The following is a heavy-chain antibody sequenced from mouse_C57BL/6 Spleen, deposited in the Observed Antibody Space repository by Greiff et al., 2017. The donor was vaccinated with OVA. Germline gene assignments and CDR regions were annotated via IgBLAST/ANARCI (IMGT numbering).Heavy chain of an antibody. D-gene: IGHD2-1*01. Sequence: QFQLQHSGPELVRPGASVTLSCKASGSTFTAYEMHWVNQTPVHGLDWIGAIDPETGGTAYNQKFKGKAILTPDKSSSTAYMELRSLTSEDSAVYYGTRSYSYGNYDWFAYWGQGTLVTVSA. J-gene: IGHJ3*01. CDR1: GSTFTAYE. CDR3: TRSYSYGNYDWFAY. V-gene: IGHV1-15*01. CDR2: IDPETGGT.